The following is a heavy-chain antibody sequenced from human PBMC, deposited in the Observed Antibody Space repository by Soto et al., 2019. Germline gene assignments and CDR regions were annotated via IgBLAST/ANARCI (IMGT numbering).Heavy chain of an antibody. Sequence: GGSLRLSCAAPGFTVSSNYMSWVRQAPGKGLEWVSVIYSGGSTYYADSVKGRFTISRDNSKNTLYLQMNSLRAEDTAVYYCARGPAPMPLIDYWGQGTLVTVSS. CDR2: IYSGGST. CDR1: GFTVSSNY. V-gene: IGHV3-66*01. CDR3: ARGPAPMPLIDY. D-gene: IGHD2-2*01. J-gene: IGHJ4*02.